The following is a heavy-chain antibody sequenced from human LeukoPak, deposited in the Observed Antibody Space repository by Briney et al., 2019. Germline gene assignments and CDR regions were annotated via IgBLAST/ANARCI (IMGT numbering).Heavy chain of an antibody. CDR2: MSYDASNE. V-gene: IGHV3-30*18. CDR3: AKDTFYHDSSGYYTFDY. D-gene: IGHD3-22*01. CDR1: GFTFSSYG. Sequence: PGGSLRLSCAASGFTFSSYGMHWVRQAPGKGLEWVAVMSYDASNENYADSVKGRFTISRDNSKNTLYLQMNSLRTEDTAIYYCAKDTFYHDSSGYYTFDYWGQGTLVTVSS. J-gene: IGHJ4*02.